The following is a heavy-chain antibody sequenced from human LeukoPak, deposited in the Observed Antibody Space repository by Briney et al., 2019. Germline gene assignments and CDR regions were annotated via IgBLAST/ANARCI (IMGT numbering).Heavy chain of an antibody. CDR2: INPNSGGT. D-gene: IGHD3-9*01. V-gene: IGHV1-2*02. Sequence: ASVKVSCKASGYTFTGYYMHWVRQAPGQGLEWMGWINPNSGGTNYAQKFQGRVTMTRDTSISTAYMELSRLRSDDTAVYYCARPSTLTYYDILTGITPFYYGMDVWGQGTTVTVSS. J-gene: IGHJ6*02. CDR1: GYTFTGYY. CDR3: ARPSTLTYYDILTGITPFYYGMDV.